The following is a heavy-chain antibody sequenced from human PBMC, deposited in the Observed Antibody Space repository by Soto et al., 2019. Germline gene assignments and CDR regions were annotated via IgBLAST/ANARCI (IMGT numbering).Heavy chain of an antibody. D-gene: IGHD5-18*01. CDR1: GGSITNYY. V-gene: IGHV4-59*01. J-gene: IGHJ4*02. CDR3: ARDHPHSYGIYYFDY. CDR2: IYSSGST. Sequence: QVELQETGPGLVKPSDTLSLTCTVSGGSITNYYWSWIRQPPGKGLEWIGYIYSSGSTNYNPSLKSRVTISADTSKNQVSLKLTSVTAADTAVYYCARDHPHSYGIYYFDYWGQGTLVTVSS.